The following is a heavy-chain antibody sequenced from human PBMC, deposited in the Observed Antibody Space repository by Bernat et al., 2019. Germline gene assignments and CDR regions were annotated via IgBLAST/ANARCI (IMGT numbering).Heavy chain of an antibody. CDR2: INAGNGNT. J-gene: IGHJ6*02. V-gene: IGHV1-3*01. CDR1: GYTFTSYA. D-gene: IGHD3-22*01. CDR3: ARAEYYYDSSGYSWTYYYYYGMDV. Sequence: QVQLVQSGAEVKKPGASVKVSCKASGYTFTSYAMHWVRQAPGQRLEWMGWINAGNGNTKYSQKFQGRVTITRDTSASTAYMELSSLRSEDTAVYYCARAEYYYDSSGYSWTYYYYYGMDVWGQGTTVTAAS.